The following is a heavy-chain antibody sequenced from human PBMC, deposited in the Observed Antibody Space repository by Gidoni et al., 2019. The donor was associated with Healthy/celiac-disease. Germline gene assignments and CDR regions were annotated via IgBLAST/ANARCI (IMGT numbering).Heavy chain of an antibody. J-gene: IGHJ4*02. CDR3: ARHRYYYDSSGYYSFDY. CDR2: IYPGDNDT. CDR1: GYSFTSYW. D-gene: IGHD3-22*01. Sequence: EVQLVQSGAAVKTPGESLKISCKGSGYSFTSYWNGWVRQMHGKGLEWMGIIYPGDNDTRYSPAFQGQVTISADKSSSTAYLQWSSLKASDTAMYYCARHRYYYDSSGYYSFDYWGQGTLVTVSS. V-gene: IGHV5-51*01.